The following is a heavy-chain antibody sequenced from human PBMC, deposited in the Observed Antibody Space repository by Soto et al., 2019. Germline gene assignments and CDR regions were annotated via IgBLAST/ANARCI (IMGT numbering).Heavy chain of an antibody. CDR3: GRVYDSSGYGVFDY. CDR2: INPNSGGT. D-gene: IGHD3-22*01. V-gene: IGHV1-2*04. Sequence: ASVKVSCKASGYTFTGYYMHWVRQAPGQGLEWMGWINPNSGGTNYAQKFQGWVTMTRDTSISTAYMELSRLRSDDTAVYYCGRVYDSSGYGVFDYWGQGTLVTVS. J-gene: IGHJ4*02. CDR1: GYTFTGYY.